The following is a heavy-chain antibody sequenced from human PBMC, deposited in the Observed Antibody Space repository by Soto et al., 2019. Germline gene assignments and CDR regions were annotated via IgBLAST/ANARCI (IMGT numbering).Heavy chain of an antibody. CDR1: GCTFTGYY. J-gene: IGHJ6*03. CDR3: ARGVRHYYGSGSYYNRNYYYYYMDV. D-gene: IGHD3-10*01. CDR2: INPNSGGT. Sequence: ASVKVSCKASGCTFTGYYMHWVRQAPGQGLEWMGWINPNSGGTNYAQKFQGWVTMTRDTSISTAYMELSRLRSDDTAVYYCARGVRHYYGSGSYYNRNYYYYYMDVWGKGTTVTVSS. V-gene: IGHV1-2*04.